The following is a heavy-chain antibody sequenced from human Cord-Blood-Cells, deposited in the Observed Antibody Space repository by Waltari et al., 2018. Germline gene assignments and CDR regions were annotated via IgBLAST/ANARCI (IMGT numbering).Heavy chain of an antibody. CDR3: AKSFGSSWYVGWFDP. CDR1: GFTFSSYA. CDR2: ISGSGGST. J-gene: IGHJ5*02. D-gene: IGHD6-13*01. V-gene: IGHV3-23*01. Sequence: EVQLLESGGGLVQPGGSLRLSCAASGFTFSSYAMSWVRQAPGKGLEWVAAISGSGGSTYYADSVKGRFTISRDNSKNTLYLQMNSLRAEDTAVYYCAKSFGSSWYVGWFDPWGQGTLVTV.